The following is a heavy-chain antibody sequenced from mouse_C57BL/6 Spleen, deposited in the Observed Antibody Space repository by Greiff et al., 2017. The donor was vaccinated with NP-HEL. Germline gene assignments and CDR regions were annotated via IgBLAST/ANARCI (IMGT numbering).Heavy chain of an antibody. D-gene: IGHD1-1*01. Sequence: QVQLQQSGAELVRPGASVTLSCKASGYTFTDYEMRWVKQTPVHGLEWIGAIDPETGGTAYNQKFKGKAILTADKSSSTAYMELRSLTSEDSAVYYCTRSTVVAYGDYWGQGTTLTVSS. V-gene: IGHV1-15*01. CDR3: TRSTVVAYGDY. J-gene: IGHJ2*01. CDR1: GYTFTDYE. CDR2: IDPETGGT.